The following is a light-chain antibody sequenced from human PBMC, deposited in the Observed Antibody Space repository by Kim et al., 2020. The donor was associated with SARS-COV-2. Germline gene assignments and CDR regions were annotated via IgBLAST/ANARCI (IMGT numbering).Light chain of an antibody. CDR2: AAS. Sequence: AIRMTQSPSSFSASTGDRVTITCRASQGISSYLAWYQQKPGKAPKLLIYAASTLQSGVPSRFSGSGSVTDFTLTISCLQSEDFATDYCQQYYSYSLTCGGGTKVDIK. CDR1: QGISSY. V-gene: IGKV1-8*01. J-gene: IGKJ4*01. CDR3: QQYYSYSLT.